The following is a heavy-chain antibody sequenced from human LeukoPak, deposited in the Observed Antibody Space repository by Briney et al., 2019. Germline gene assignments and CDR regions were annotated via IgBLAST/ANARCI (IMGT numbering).Heavy chain of an antibody. CDR2: ISGSSNCI. Sequence: GGSLRLSCAASGSTFSDYYMNWVRQAPGKGLEWVSGISGSSNCIYYAHSMKGRFTISRDNAKNSLYLQMNSLRAEDTAVYFCARDDGYCTGAGCYHRDWYFDLWGRGTLVTVSS. J-gene: IGHJ2*01. D-gene: IGHD2-15*01. CDR3: ARDDGYCTGAGCYHRDWYFDL. CDR1: GSTFSDYY. V-gene: IGHV3-21*01.